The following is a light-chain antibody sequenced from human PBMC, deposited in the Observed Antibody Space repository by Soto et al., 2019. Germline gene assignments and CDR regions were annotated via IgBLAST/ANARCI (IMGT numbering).Light chain of an antibody. J-gene: IGKJ5*01. CDR1: QDINNY. CDR3: QQLNNYPIT. V-gene: IGKV1-9*01. CDR2: AAS. Sequence: DLQLTQSPSFLSASVGDRVAITCRASQDINNYLAWYQQKPGKAPKLLIYAASTLLSGVPSRFSGSGSGTEFTLTISSLQPEDFATYYCQQLNNYPITSRQGTRLEIK.